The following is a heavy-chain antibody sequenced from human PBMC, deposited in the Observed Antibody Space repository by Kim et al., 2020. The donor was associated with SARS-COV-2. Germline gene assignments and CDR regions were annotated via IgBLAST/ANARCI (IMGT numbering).Heavy chain of an antibody. V-gene: IGHV4-39*01. CDR3: ARVRIYNWFDP. CDR2: IYYGGNS. J-gene: IGHJ5*02. Sequence: SETLSLTCTVSGGSIISDPYYWGWIRQPPGMGLEWIASIYYGGNSYYSSSLRSRVIISVDTSKNQFSLKLSSVTAADTAIYYCARVRIYNWFDPWGQGMLVTVSS. CDR1: GGSIISDPYY. D-gene: IGHD3-10*01.